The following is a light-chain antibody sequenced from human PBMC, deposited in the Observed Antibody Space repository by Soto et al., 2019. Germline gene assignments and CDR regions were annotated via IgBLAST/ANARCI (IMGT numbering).Light chain of an antibody. Sequence: QSVLTQPASVSASPGQSVTISCAGTSSDVGGYNYVSWYQQRPGRAPKLMIYEVSNRPSGVSNRFSGSKSGNTASLTISGLQAEDEADYYCSSYTSSSTYVFGTGTKVTVL. CDR2: EVS. CDR1: SSDVGGYNY. CDR3: SSYTSSSTYV. V-gene: IGLV2-14*01. J-gene: IGLJ1*01.